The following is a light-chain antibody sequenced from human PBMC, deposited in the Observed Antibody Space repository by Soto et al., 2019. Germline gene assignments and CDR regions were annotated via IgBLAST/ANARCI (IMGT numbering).Light chain of an antibody. CDR2: DVS. Sequence: QSVLTQPASVSGSPGQSITISCTGTSSDVGGYNYVSWYQQHPGKAPKLMIYDVSNRPSGVSNRFSGSKSGNTASLTISGLQADDEADYYCSSYTSSPSYAFGSGTKVTVL. CDR3: SSYTSSPSYA. CDR1: SSDVGGYNY. J-gene: IGLJ1*01. V-gene: IGLV2-14*01.